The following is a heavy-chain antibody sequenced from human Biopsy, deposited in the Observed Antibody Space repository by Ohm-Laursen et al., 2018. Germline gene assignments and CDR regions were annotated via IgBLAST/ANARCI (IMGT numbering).Heavy chain of an antibody. CDR1: GFTFSSHA. J-gene: IGHJ3*01. V-gene: IGHV3-23*01. D-gene: IGHD3-10*01. CDR3: ARRLPLRGYAFDV. Sequence: SLRLSCAASGFTFSSHAMSWVRQAPGKGLECVSLINGSGGSTYYADPVKGRFTISRDNSKNTLYLQMNSLRAEDTAVYYCARRLPLRGYAFDVWGQGTLVTVSS. CDR2: INGSGGST.